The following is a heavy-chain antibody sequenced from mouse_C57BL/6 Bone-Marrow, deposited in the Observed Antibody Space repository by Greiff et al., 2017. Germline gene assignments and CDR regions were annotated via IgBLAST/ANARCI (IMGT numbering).Heavy chain of an antibody. Sequence: VQLQQSGAELVKPGASVKLSCKASGYTFTEYTIHWVKQRSGQGLEWIGWFYPGSGSIKYNEKFKDKATLTADKSSSTVYMALSRLTSEDSAVYFCARHEKPITTVVAKGYFDVWGTGTTVTVSS. CDR2: FYPGSGSI. V-gene: IGHV1-62-2*01. J-gene: IGHJ1*03. CDR1: GYTFTEYT. D-gene: IGHD1-1*01. CDR3: ARHEKPITTVVAKGYFDV.